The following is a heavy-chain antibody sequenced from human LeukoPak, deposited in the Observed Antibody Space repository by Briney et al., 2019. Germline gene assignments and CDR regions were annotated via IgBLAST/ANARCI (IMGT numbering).Heavy chain of an antibody. CDR1: GFTFSDYY. V-gene: IGHV3-11*04. D-gene: IGHD3-10*01. CDR3: AREKDSGLLWFGESFDY. CDR2: ISGSGDTI. J-gene: IGHJ4*02. Sequence: PGGSLRLSCAASGFTFSDYYMSWIRQAPGKGLEWISYISGSGDTIYYADSVKGRFTISRDNSKSTLYLQMNSLRVEDTAVYYCAREKDSGLLWFGESFDYWGQGTLVTVSS.